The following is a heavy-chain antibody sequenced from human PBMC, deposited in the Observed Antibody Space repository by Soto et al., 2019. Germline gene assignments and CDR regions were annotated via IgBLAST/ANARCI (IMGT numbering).Heavy chain of an antibody. J-gene: IGHJ4*02. Sequence: GGSLRLSCAASGFTFSSYAMHWFRQAPGKGLEWVAVISYDGSNKYYADSVKGRFTISRDNSKNTLYLQMNSLRAEDTAVYYCARLETGTRTGNYWGQGTLVTVSS. CDR1: GFTFSSYA. CDR3: ARLETGTRTGNY. CDR2: ISYDGSNK. V-gene: IGHV3-30-3*01. D-gene: IGHD1-1*01.